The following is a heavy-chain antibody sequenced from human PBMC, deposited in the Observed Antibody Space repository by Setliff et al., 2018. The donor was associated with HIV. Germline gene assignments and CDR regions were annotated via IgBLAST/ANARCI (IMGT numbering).Heavy chain of an antibody. V-gene: IGHV3-48*04. CDR2: INLGGDGT. Sequence: PGGSLRLSCTTSGFTFGSYGMHWVRQAPGKGLEWLSYINLGGDGTYYADSVKGRFSVSRDNAKNSLFLQMNSLRAEDTAVYYCTRDGPLYCSGGSCYLPQFYWGQGTLVTVSS. CDR3: TRDGPLYCSGGSCYLPQFY. J-gene: IGHJ4*02. D-gene: IGHD2-15*01. CDR1: GFTFGSYG.